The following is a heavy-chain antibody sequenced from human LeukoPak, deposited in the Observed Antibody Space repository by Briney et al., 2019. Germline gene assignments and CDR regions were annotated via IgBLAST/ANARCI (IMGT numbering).Heavy chain of an antibody. CDR2: ISGSGGST. D-gene: IGHD3-22*01. CDR1: GFTFSSYA. CDR3: AKGYYGSSGYYYFDY. Sequence: PGGSLRLSCAASGFTFSSYAMSWVRQAPGKGLEWVSAISGSGGSTYYADSVKGRFTISRDNSKNTLYLQMNSLRAEDTAVYYCAKGYYGSSGYYYFDYWGQGTLVTVSS. J-gene: IGHJ4*02. V-gene: IGHV3-23*01.